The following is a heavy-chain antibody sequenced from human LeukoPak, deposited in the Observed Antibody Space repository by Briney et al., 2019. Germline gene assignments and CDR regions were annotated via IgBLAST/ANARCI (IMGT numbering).Heavy chain of an antibody. CDR2: ISSSSSYI. D-gene: IGHD4-23*01. Sequence: GGSLRLSWAASGFTFSSYSMNWVRQAPGKGLEWVSSISSSSSYIYYADSVKGRFTISRDNAKNSLYLQMNSLRAEDTAVYYCARAPPTVVTEFDYWGQGTLVTVSS. CDR1: GFTFSSYS. V-gene: IGHV3-21*01. J-gene: IGHJ4*02. CDR3: ARAPPTVVTEFDY.